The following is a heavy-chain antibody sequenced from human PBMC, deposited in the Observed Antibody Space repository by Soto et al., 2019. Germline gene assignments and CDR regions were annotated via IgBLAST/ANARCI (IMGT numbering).Heavy chain of an antibody. Sequence: QVQLVQSGGEVKKLGASVKLSCTASGYTFTSYGISWVRQAPGQGLEWMGWISAYNGKTNYAQNVQGRVTMTTDTSTRTAYMDLRSLRFEDTAVYYCARGGDVNFYHGMDVWGQGTTVTVSS. J-gene: IGHJ6*02. D-gene: IGHD5-12*01. V-gene: IGHV1-18*01. CDR2: ISAYNGKT. CDR1: GYTFTSYG. CDR3: ARGGDVNFYHGMDV.